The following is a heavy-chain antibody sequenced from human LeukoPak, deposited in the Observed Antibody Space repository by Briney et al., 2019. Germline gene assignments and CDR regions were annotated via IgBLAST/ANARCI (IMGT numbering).Heavy chain of an antibody. J-gene: IGHJ5*02. Sequence: PGGSLRLSCAASGFTVSSNYMSWVRQAPGKGLEWVSVIYSGGSTYYADSVKGRFTISRDNSKNTLYLQMNSLRAEDTAVYYCASLRFFGWFDPWGQGTLVTVSS. CDR2: IYSGGST. D-gene: IGHD3-3*01. CDR3: ASLRFFGWFDP. V-gene: IGHV3-53*01. CDR1: GFTVSSNY.